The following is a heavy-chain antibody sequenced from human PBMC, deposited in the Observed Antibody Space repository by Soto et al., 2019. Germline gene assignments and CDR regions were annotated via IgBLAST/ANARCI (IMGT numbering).Heavy chain of an antibody. J-gene: IGHJ4*02. Sequence: EVQLVESGGGLVQPGGSLRLSCAASGFTCSSYWMSWVRQAPGKGLEWVANIKQDGSEKYYVDSVKGRFTISRDNAKNSLYLQMNSLRAEDTAVYYCARDLDLTHWGQGTLVTVSS. V-gene: IGHV3-7*01. CDR1: GFTCSSYW. CDR3: ARDLDLTH. CDR2: IKQDGSEK. D-gene: IGHD3-9*01.